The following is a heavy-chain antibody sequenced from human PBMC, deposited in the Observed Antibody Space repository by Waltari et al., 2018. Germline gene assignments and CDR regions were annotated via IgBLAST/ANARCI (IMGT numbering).Heavy chain of an antibody. D-gene: IGHD3-10*01. J-gene: IGHJ3*02. CDR1: GGSISSYY. CDR2: IYTSGST. Sequence: QVQLQESGPVLVKPSETLSLTCTVSGGSISSYYWSWIRQPPGKGLEWIGYIYTSGSTTYNPSLKSRVTISVDTSKNQFSLKLSSVTAADTAVYYCAGTMVRGVIKSAFDIWGQGTMVTVSS. V-gene: IGHV4-4*09. CDR3: AGTMVRGVIKSAFDI.